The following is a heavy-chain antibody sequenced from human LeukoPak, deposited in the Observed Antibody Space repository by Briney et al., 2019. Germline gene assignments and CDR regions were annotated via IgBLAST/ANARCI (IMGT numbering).Heavy chain of an antibody. Sequence: SETLSLTCTGSDDSITIYYWSWMRPPPRRGLEGVGYIDHTGITNYNPSLPSRATISRDTSKNHFSLELSSATAADTAVYFCARGRVSSSTWYSTYYYYFYMDVWGKGTTVTVSS. CDR1: DDSITIYY. CDR3: ARGRVSSSTWYSTYYYYFYMDV. D-gene: IGHD6-13*01. J-gene: IGHJ6*03. V-gene: IGHV4-59*01. CDR2: IDHTGIT.